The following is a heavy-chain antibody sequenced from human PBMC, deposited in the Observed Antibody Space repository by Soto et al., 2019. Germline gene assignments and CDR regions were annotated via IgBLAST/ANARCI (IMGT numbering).Heavy chain of an antibody. J-gene: IGHJ5*02. Sequence: LSLTCTVSGPSISGFYWSWFRKSGGTGREWIGRIYATERTDNTTSHKSRVMMAVNTSKKQFSLKLRSVTAADTAVYYCVRDGTKTLRAWFDPWGQGISVTVSS. CDR3: VRDGTKTLRAWFDP. CDR2: IYATERT. CDR1: GPSISGFY. D-gene: IGHD1-1*01. V-gene: IGHV4-4*07.